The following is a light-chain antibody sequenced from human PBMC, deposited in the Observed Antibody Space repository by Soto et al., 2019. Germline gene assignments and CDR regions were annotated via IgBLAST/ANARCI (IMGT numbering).Light chain of an antibody. J-gene: IGKJ1*01. CDR3: QQSYSTPQRT. Sequence: DIQMTQSPSSLSASVGDRVTITCRASQSISNYLNWYQQKPGKAPKLLIYAASSLQSGVPSRFSGSGSGTDFTLTISSLQPEDFATYYCQQSYSTPQRTFGQGTKVEIK. V-gene: IGKV1-39*01. CDR2: AAS. CDR1: QSISNY.